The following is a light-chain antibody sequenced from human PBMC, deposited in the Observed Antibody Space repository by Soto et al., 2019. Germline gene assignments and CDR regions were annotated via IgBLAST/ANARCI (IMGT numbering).Light chain of an antibody. J-gene: IGLJ2*01. CDR2: EVS. CDR1: SSDVGGYNY. V-gene: IGLV2-8*01. CDR3: SSYAGNLVV. Sequence: QSALTQPPSASGSTGQSVTISCTGTSSDVGGYNYVSWYQQHPGKVPKLIIYEVSKRPSGVPDRFSGSKSGNTASLTVSGLQAEDEADYYCSSYAGNLVVFGGGTKLTVL.